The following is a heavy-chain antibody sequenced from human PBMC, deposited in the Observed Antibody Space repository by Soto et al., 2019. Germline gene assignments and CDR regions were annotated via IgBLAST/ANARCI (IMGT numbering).Heavy chain of an antibody. V-gene: IGHV1-8*01. CDR1: GYTFTSYD. D-gene: IGHD6-19*01. Sequence: QVQLVQSGAEVKKPGASVKVSCKASGYTFTSYDINWVRQATGQGLEWMGWMNPNSGNTGYAQKFQGRVTMTRNTSIRGAYMGLSSLRSEDTAVYYCARERSSGWYVDYWGQGTLVTVSS. CDR2: MNPNSGNT. J-gene: IGHJ4*02. CDR3: ARERSSGWYVDY.